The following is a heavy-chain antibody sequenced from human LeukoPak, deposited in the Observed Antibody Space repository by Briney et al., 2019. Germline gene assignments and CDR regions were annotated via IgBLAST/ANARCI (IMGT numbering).Heavy chain of an antibody. CDR2: IESDGTST. CDR3: ARARNDYDSNGFSFLDY. V-gene: IGHV3-74*01. D-gene: IGHD3-22*01. CDR1: GFTFTTSR. Sequence: PGGSLRLSCAASGFTFTTSRMHWFRQAPGKGLVWVSRIESDGTSTTYADSVKGRFTISRDNAKNTLYLQTNSLRAEDTAVYYCARARNDYDSNGFSFLDYWGQGTLVTVSS. J-gene: IGHJ4*02.